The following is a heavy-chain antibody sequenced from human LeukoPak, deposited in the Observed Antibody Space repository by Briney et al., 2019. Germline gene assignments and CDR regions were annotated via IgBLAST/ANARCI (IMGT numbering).Heavy chain of an antibody. J-gene: IGHJ5*02. CDR2: ISAYNGNT. V-gene: IGHV1-18*01. CDR3: ARDNSIHERGWWFDP. CDR1: GYTFTSYG. D-gene: IGHD4-23*01. Sequence: GASVKVSCKASGYTFTSYGISWVRQAPGQGLEWMGWISAYNGNTNYAQKLQGRVTMTTDTSTSTAYMELRSLRSDDTAVYYCARDNSIHERGWWFDPWGQGTLVSVFS.